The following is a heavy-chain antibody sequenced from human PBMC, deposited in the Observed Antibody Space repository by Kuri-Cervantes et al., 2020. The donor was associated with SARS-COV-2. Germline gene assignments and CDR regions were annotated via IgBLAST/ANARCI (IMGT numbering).Heavy chain of an antibody. D-gene: IGHD1-26*01. CDR2: IIPILGTA. J-gene: IGHJ3*02. CDR3: AAWGFPIVGATGPDAFDI. CDR1: GDTFSAYA. Sequence: SVKVSCKASGDTFSAYAISWVRQAPGQGLEWMGRIIPILGTANYAQKFQGRVTITADKSTSTAYMELSSLRSEDTAVYYCAAWGFPIVGATGPDAFDIWGQGTMVTVSS. V-gene: IGHV1-69*04.